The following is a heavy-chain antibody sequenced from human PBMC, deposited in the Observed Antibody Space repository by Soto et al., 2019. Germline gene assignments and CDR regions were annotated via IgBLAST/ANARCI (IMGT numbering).Heavy chain of an antibody. V-gene: IGHV4-31*03. CDR2: IYYSGST. D-gene: IGHD3-3*01. CDR3: ARAVGTYEFWSPVVNWCDP. CDR1: GGSISSGGYY. J-gene: IGHJ5*02. Sequence: QVQLQESGPGLVKPSQTLSLTCTVSGGSISSGGYYWSWIRQHPGKGLEWIGYIYYSGSTYYNPSLKSRVTISVDTSKNQFSLKLSSVTAADTAVYYCARAVGTYEFWSPVVNWCDPFGQGTLVTVSS.